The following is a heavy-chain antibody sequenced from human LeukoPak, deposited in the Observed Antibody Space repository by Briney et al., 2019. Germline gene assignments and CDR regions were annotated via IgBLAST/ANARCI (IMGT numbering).Heavy chain of an antibody. V-gene: IGHV1-3*01. CDR3: ARTTGYQDYFDY. Sequence: VXVSCKASGYTFTSYAMHWVRQAPGQRLEXMGWINAGNGNTKYSQKFQGRVTITRDTSASTAYMELSSLRSEDTAVYYCARTTGYQDYFDYWGQGTLVTVSS. CDR1: GYTFTSYA. D-gene: IGHD3-9*01. J-gene: IGHJ4*02. CDR2: INAGNGNT.